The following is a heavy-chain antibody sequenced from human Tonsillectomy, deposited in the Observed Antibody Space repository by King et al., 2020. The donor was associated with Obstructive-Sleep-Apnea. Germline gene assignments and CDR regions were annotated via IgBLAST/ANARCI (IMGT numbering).Heavy chain of an antibody. J-gene: IGHJ6*02. V-gene: IGHV4-59*08. CDR2: IYYSGST. Sequence: VQLQESGPGLVKPSETLSLTCTVSGDSISSYYWSWIRQPPGKGLEWIGSIYYSGSTKYNPSLKSRVTISVDTSKNQFSLKLSYVTAADTAVYYCARNTEHYYYYGMDVWGQGTTVTVSS. D-gene: IGHD1-26*01. CDR3: ARNTEHYYYYGMDV. CDR1: GDSISSYY.